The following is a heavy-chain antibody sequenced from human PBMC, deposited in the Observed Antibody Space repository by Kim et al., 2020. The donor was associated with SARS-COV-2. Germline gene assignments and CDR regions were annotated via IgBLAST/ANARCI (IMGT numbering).Heavy chain of an antibody. J-gene: IGHJ4*02. V-gene: IGHV3-53*01. CDR3: ARDLNGDYDY. Sequence: SKYYAESVTGRFTISRDNSKNTLYLQMNSLRAEDTAVYYCARDLNGDYDYWGQGTLVTVSS. CDR2: SK. D-gene: IGHD4-17*01.